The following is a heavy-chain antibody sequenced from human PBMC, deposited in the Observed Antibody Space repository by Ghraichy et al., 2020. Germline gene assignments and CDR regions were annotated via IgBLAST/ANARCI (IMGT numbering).Heavy chain of an antibody. Sequence: SCSASGFTFGDYAMAWFRQAPGKGLEWVGFIRNKPDGGTTNYAASVRGRFTISRDDSNSIAYLQMNSLKNEDTAVYYCTRDRPLDYWGQGTLVTVSS. CDR3: TRDRPLDY. J-gene: IGHJ4*02. CDR1: GFTFGDYA. CDR2: IRNKPDGGTT. V-gene: IGHV3-49*03.